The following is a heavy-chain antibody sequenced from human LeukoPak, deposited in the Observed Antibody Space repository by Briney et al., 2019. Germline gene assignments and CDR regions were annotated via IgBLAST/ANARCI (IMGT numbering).Heavy chain of an antibody. V-gene: IGHV3-74*01. CDR3: VRVANGATFDY. Sequence: GGSLRLSCAASGFTFSHFWMHWVRQAPGKGLVWVSRIEGDGSTSNYAESVKGRFTISRDNAKNTLYLQMTSLRAEDTAVYYCVRVANGATFDYWGRGTLVTVSS. J-gene: IGHJ4*02. CDR2: IEGDGSTS. CDR1: GFTFSHFW. D-gene: IGHD5-12*01.